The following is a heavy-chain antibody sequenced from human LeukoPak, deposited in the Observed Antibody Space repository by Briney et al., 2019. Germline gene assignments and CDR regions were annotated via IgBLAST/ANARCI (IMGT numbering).Heavy chain of an antibody. CDR1: GFSLSTSGVG. CDR2: IYWDDDK. V-gene: IGHV2-5*02. CDR3: AHSSQQLVRGDAFDI. D-gene: IGHD6-13*01. J-gene: IGHJ3*02. Sequence: SGPTLVKPTQTLTLTCTFSGFSLSTSGVGVGWIRQPPGKALEWLALIYWDDDKRYSPSLKSRLTITKDTSKNQVVLTMTNMDPVDTATYYYAHSSQQLVRGDAFDIWGQGTMVTVSS.